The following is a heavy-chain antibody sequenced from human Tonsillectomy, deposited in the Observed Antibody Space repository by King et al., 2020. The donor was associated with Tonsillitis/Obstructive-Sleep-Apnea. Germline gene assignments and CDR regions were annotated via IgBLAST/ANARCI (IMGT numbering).Heavy chain of an antibody. D-gene: IGHD2-2*01. J-gene: IGHJ6*04. Sequence: QLVESGPGLVKPSETLSLTCTVSGGSISSSSYYWGWIRQPPGRGLEWIGSIYYSGSTYYNPSLKSRVTISVDTSKNQFSLKLSSVTAADTAVYYCARGLDCSRTSCQRWVWGKGTTVTVSS. CDR2: IYYSGST. CDR1: GGSISSSSYY. CDR3: ARGLDCSRTSCQRWV. V-gene: IGHV4-39*01.